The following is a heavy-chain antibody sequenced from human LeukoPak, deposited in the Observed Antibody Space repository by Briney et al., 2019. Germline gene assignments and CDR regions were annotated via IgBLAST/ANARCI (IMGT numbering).Heavy chain of an antibody. D-gene: IGHD2-15*01. V-gene: IGHV4-39*07. CDR2: INHSGST. CDR3: ARGRAPVVVVVTATRGWFDP. Sequence: SQTLSLTCTVSGGSMSSNSYYWSWIRQPPGKGLEWIGEINHSGSTNYNPSLKSRVTISVDTSKNQFSLKLSSVTAADTAVYYCARGRAPVVVVVTATRGWFDPWGQGTLVTVSS. CDR1: GGSMSSNSYY. J-gene: IGHJ5*02.